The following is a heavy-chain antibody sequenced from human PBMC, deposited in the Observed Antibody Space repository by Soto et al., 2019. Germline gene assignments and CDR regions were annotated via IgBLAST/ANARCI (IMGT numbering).Heavy chain of an antibody. CDR3: TRHGEGYCSGGSCYANWFDP. V-gene: IGHV3-73*01. CDR2: IRSKANSYAT. J-gene: IGHJ5*02. Sequence: EVQLVESGGGLVQPGGSLKLSCAASGFTFSGSAMHWVRQASGKGLEWFGRIRSKANSYATAYAASVKGRFTISRDDSKNTAYLQMNSLKTEDTAVYYCTRHGEGYCSGGSCYANWFDPWGQGTLVTVSS. D-gene: IGHD2-15*01. CDR1: GFTFSGSA.